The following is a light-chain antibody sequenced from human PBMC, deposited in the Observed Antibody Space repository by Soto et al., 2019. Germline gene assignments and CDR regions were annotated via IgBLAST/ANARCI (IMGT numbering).Light chain of an antibody. CDR3: QQYDSSLWT. CDR2: GAS. CDR1: QSVSSSY. Sequence: EIVMTQSPATLSVSPGGRATLSCRASQSVSSSYLAWYQQKPGQAPRLLIYGASSRATGIPDRFSGSGSGTDFTLTISRLEPEDFAVYYCQQYDSSLWTFGQGTKVDIK. J-gene: IGKJ1*01. V-gene: IGKV3-20*01.